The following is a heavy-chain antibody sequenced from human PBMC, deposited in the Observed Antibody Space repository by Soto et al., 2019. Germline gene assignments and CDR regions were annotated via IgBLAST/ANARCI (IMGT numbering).Heavy chain of an antibody. J-gene: IGHJ4*02. D-gene: IGHD2-2*01. CDR1: GFTFGDYA. CDR3: TRGVSFPFDCSSTSCYPIDY. Sequence: GSLRLSCTASGFTFGDYAMSWFRQAPGKGLEWIGFIRSKAYGGTTEYAASVKVRFTISRDDSKSIAYLQMNSLKTEDTAVYYCTRGVSFPFDCSSTSCYPIDYWGQGTLVTVSS. CDR2: IRSKAYGGTT. V-gene: IGHV3-49*03.